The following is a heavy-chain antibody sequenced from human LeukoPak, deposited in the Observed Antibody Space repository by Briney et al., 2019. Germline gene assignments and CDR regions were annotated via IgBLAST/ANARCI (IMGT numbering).Heavy chain of an antibody. J-gene: IGHJ6*03. CDR1: GYTFTSYY. CDR3: ARDRSWIQLWYYYYYYMDV. V-gene: IGHV1-2*02. D-gene: IGHD5-18*01. Sequence: GASVKVSCKASGYTFTSYYMHWVRQAPGQGLEWMGWINPNSGGTNYAQKFQGRVTMTRDTSISTAYMELSRLRSDDTAVYYCARDRSWIQLWYYYYYYMDVWGKGTTVTVSS. CDR2: INPNSGGT.